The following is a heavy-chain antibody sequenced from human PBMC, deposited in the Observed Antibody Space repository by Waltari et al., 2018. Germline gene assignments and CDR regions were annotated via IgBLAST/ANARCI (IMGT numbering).Heavy chain of an antibody. V-gene: IGHV1-69-2*01. CDR1: GYTFTDYY. J-gene: IGHJ6*02. CDR3: ATGSPLTVSSEDSYYYYGMDV. CDR2: VDPEDGET. Sequence: EVQLVQSGAEVKKPGATVKLSCKVSGYTFTDYYMHWVQQAPGKGLEWMGLVDPEDGETIYAEKFQGRVTITADTSTDTAYMELSSLRSEDTAVYYCATGSPLTVSSEDSYYYYGMDVWGQGTTVTVSS. D-gene: IGHD4-4*01.